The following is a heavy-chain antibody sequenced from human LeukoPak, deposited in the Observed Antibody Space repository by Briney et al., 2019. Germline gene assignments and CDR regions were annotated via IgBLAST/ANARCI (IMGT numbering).Heavy chain of an antibody. CDR1: GGSISSSNYY. D-gene: IGHD3-16*02. CDR2: IYYSGST. Sequence: SETLSLTCTVSGGSISSSNYYWGWIRQPPGKGLEWIGNIYYSGSTYYNPSFKSRLTISVDTSKNQFSLKLSSVTAADTAVYYCASLRYDYVWGSYRPSFDYWGQGTLVTVSS. J-gene: IGHJ4*02. CDR3: ASLRYDYVWGSYRPSFDY. V-gene: IGHV4-39*01.